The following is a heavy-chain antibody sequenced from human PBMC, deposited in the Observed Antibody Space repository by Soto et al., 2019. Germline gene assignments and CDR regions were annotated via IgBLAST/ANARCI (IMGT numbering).Heavy chain of an antibody. D-gene: IGHD3-10*01. CDR3: TGITWFRGMDV. J-gene: IGHJ6*02. V-gene: IGHV6-1*01. CDR2: TYYKSKWNN. Sequence: SQTLSLTCVISGDSVSSNSAAWSWIIQSPSRGLEWLGRTYYKSKWNNDYALSVKSRITINPDTSKNQFSLHLYSVTPEDTAVYYCTGITWFRGMDVWGQGTPVTVS. CDR1: GDSVSSNSAA.